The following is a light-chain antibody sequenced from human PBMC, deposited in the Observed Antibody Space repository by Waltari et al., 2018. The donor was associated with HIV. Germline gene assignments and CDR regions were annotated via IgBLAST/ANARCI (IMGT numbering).Light chain of an antibody. J-gene: IGKJ2*01. V-gene: IGKV3-20*01. Sequence: EIALTQSPGTLSLSLGERATISCRASQSVISNYLAWYQQKPGQAPRLLIYGASSWATDVPYRFSGSGSVTDFTLTIRRLQPEDSAMYCCQQYGTSPYTFGLGTKLEI. CDR2: GAS. CDR3: QQYGTSPYT. CDR1: QSVISNY.